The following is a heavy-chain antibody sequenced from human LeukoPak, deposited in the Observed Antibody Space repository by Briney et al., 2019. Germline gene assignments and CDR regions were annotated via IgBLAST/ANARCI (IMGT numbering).Heavy chain of an antibody. Sequence: SETLSLTCAVYGGSFSGYYWSWIRQPPGKGLEWIGEINHSGSTNYNPSLKSRVTISVDTSKNQFSLKLSSVTAADTAVYYCARGPSSPRVAATPGYFQHWGQGTLVTVSS. CDR1: GGSFSGYY. D-gene: IGHD2-15*01. CDR3: ARGPSSPRVAATPGYFQH. J-gene: IGHJ1*01. V-gene: IGHV4-34*01. CDR2: INHSGST.